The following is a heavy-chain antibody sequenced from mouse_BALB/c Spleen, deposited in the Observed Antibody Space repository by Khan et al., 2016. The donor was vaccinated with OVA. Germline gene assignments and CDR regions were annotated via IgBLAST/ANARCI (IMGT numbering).Heavy chain of an antibody. V-gene: IGHV3-6*01. J-gene: IGHJ4*01. D-gene: IGHD1-1*01. CDR1: GYSITSGYK. CDR3: ASIVRVYDGTSDYAVDY. Sequence: EVQLQESGPGLVKPSQTLSLTCSVTGYSITSGYKWNWNRQFPGNKMGWMGYINYDGNINYTPSLKNRISITRDTSKNQFFLQLNSVTNEDTATXYCASIVRVYDGTSDYAVDYWGQGTSGTVTS. CDR2: INYDGNI.